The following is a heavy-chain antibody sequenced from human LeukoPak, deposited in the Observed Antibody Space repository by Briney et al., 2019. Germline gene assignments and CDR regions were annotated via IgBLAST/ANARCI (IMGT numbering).Heavy chain of an antibody. J-gene: IGHJ4*02. CDR3: VSSGWYGGYFDF. CDR1: GDSFTKYA. V-gene: IGHV1-69*13. CDR2: IIPMFGAP. Sequence: SVKVSCKASGDSFTKYAITWVRQAPGQGPEWMGGIIPMFGAPNYAQKFQGRVTITADESTSTAYMELSSLRSEDTAVYYCVSSGWYGGYFDFWGQGILVTVSS. D-gene: IGHD6-19*01.